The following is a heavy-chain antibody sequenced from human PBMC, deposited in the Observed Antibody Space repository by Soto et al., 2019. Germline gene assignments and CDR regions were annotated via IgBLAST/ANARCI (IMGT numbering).Heavy chain of an antibody. D-gene: IGHD5-12*01. V-gene: IGHV1-2*04. CDR3: ASSTKPHLGGAFDI. Sequence: GASVKVSCKASGYTFTGYYMHWVRQAPGQGLEWMGWINPNSGGTNYAQKFQGWVTMTRDTSISTAYMELSSLRSDDTAMYYCASSTKPHLGGAFDIWGQGTMVTVSS. CDR1: GYTFTGYY. J-gene: IGHJ3*02. CDR2: INPNSGGT.